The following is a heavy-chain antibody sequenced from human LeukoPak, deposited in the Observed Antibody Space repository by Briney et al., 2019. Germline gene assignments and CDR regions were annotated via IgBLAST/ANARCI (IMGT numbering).Heavy chain of an antibody. V-gene: IGHV3-7*04. J-gene: IGHJ4*02. CDR1: GFSFSTYW. D-gene: IGHD3-10*01. CDR2: IKEDGSEK. Sequence: GGSLRLSCAASGFSFSTYWMSWVRQAPGKGLEWVANIKEDGSEKNYVDSVKGRFTISRDNAKNSLYLQMNSLRAEDTAVYHCARGYYYSDYWGQGTLVTVSS. CDR3: ARGYYYSDY.